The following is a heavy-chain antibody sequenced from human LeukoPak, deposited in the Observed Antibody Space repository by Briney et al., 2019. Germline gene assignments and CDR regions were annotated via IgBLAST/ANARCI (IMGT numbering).Heavy chain of an antibody. CDR2: ISGSGGST. V-gene: IGHV3-23*01. CDR3: AKCPNWYSSSQPDY. CDR1: GFTFSSYA. Sequence: GGSLRLSCAASGFTFSSYAMSWVRQAPGKGLEWVSAISGSGGSTYYADSVKGRFTISRDNSKNTLYLQMNSLRAEDTAVYNCAKCPNWYSSSQPDYWGQGTLVTVSS. J-gene: IGHJ4*02. D-gene: IGHD6-13*01.